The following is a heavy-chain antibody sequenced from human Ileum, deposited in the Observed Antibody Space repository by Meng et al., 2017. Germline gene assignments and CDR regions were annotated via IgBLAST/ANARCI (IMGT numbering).Heavy chain of an antibody. CDR2: NYWDEEI. CDR3: AHKGVGPFDN. D-gene: IGHD1-26*01. Sequence: QITLNVSGPTLMKPTQNVMLTCTFSGLSLSVSRVVVGWIRQPTGKALEWLAVNYWDEEIKYSPTLKSRLTITKDTSKNKMILTMTNMDPVDTGTYYCAHKGVGPFDNWGQGTLVTVSS. J-gene: IGHJ4*02. CDR1: GLSLSVSRVV. V-gene: IGHV2-5*02.